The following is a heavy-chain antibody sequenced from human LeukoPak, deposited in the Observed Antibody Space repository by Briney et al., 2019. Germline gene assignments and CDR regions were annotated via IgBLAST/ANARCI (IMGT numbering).Heavy chain of an antibody. CDR3: AREGYYDSSGYTLFDY. D-gene: IGHD3-22*01. Sequence: SETLSLTCTVSGGSISSGSYYWSWIRQPAGKGLEWIGRIYTSGSTNYNPSLKSRVTISVDRSKNQFSLKLSSVTAADTAVYYCAREGYYDSSGYTLFDYWGQGTLVTVSS. CDR1: GGSISSGSYY. V-gene: IGHV4-61*02. J-gene: IGHJ4*02. CDR2: IYTSGST.